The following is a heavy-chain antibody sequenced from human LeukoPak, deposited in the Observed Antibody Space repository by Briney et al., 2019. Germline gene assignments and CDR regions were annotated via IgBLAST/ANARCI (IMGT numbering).Heavy chain of an antibody. V-gene: IGHV1-69*05. Sequence: SVKVSCKASGGTFSSYAISWVRQAPGQGLEWMGGIIPIFGTANYAQKFQGRVTITTEESTSTAYMELRSLRSEDTAVYYCARDHYYDSSGYYYGGNWFDPWGQGTLVTVSS. CDR2: IIPIFGTA. D-gene: IGHD3-22*01. CDR3: ARDHYYDSSGYYYGGNWFDP. J-gene: IGHJ5*02. CDR1: GGTFSSYA.